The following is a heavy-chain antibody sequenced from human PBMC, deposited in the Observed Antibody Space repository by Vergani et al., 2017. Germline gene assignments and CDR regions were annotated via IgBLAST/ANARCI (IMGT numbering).Heavy chain of an antibody. Sequence: VNLVGSGGGVVQPGRSLRLSCAASGFTFRNYAMTWVRQAPGSGLEWVASISGRSSYVNYAVSVKGRFTISRDNAKNSLFLQMNSLRAEDTAVYYCVREETFYDSVSDYLAGYFDHWGQGALVTVSS. CDR2: ISGRSSYV. V-gene: IGHV3-21*06. CDR3: VREETFYDSVSDYLAGYFDH. CDR1: GFTFRNYA. J-gene: IGHJ4*02. D-gene: IGHD3-3*01.